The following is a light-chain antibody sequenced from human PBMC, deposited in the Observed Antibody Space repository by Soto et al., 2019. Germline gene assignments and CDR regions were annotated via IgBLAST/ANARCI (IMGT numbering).Light chain of an antibody. CDR3: QTWGIGIRV. V-gene: IGLV4-69*01. Sequence: QSVLTQSPSASASPGASVKLTCTRSSGHNTYAIAWYQQQPEQGPRYLMKVDTDGSHMKADGIPDRFSGSSSGAERYLTISILQSEDEADYCCQTWGIGIRVFGGGTKLTVL. J-gene: IGLJ2*01. CDR2: VDTDGSH. CDR1: SGHNTYA.